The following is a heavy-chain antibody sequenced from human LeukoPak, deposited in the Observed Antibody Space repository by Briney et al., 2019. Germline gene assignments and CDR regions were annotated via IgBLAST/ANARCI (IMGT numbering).Heavy chain of an antibody. CDR1: GYTFINYG. J-gene: IGHJ4*02. CDR3: ARDYYSGSYYGEY. V-gene: IGHV1-18*01. Sequence: AASVKVSCKASGYTFINYGITWVRQAPGQGLERMGWISAYNGNTNYAQKLQGRVTMTTDTSTSTAYMEVTSLRSDDTAVYYCARDYYSGSYYGEYWGQGTLVTVSS. D-gene: IGHD1-26*01. CDR2: ISAYNGNT.